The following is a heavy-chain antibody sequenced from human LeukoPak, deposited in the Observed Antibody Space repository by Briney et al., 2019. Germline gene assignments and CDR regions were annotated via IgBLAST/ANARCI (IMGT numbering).Heavy chain of an antibody. CDR2: MNPNSGNT. Sequence: ASVKVSCKASGYTFTSYDINWVRQATGQGLERMGWMNPNSGNTGYAQKFQGRVTMTRNTSISTAYMELSSLRSEDTAVYYCARVQLWPYYYYGMDVWGQGTTVTVSS. V-gene: IGHV1-8*01. CDR3: ARVQLWPYYYYGMDV. D-gene: IGHD5-18*01. J-gene: IGHJ6*02. CDR1: GYTFTSYD.